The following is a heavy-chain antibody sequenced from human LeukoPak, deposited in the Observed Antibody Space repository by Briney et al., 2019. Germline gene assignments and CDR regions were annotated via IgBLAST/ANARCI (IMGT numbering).Heavy chain of an antibody. CDR2: ISAYNGNT. V-gene: IGHV1-18*01. J-gene: IGHJ3*02. D-gene: IGHD3-22*01. CDR3: AREAPITMTGYAFDI. CDR1: GYTFTSYG. Sequence: ASVKVSCKASGYTFTSYGISWVRQAPGLGLEWMGWISAYNGNTNYAQKLQGRVTMTTDTSTSTVYMEVSSLRSEDTAVYYCAREAPITMTGYAFDIWGQGTMVTVSS.